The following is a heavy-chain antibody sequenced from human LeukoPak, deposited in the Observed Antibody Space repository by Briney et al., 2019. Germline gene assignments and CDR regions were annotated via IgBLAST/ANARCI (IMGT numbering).Heavy chain of an antibody. V-gene: IGHV3-48*03. CDR2: ISSSGTTI. CDR3: AEMHRGDNFDY. J-gene: IGHJ4*02. CDR1: GFTFSSYE. Sequence: GGSLRLSCAASGFTFSSYETNWVRQAPGKGLEWVSYISSSGTTIYYADSVKGRFTISRDNAKNSLYLQMNSLRAEDTAVYYCAEMHRGDNFDYWGQGTLVTVSS. D-gene: IGHD3-10*01.